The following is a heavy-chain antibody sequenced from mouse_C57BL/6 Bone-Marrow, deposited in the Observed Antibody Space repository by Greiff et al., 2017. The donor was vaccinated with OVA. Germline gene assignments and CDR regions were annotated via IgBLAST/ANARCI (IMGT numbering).Heavy chain of an antibody. D-gene: IGHD1-1*01. V-gene: IGHV14-3*01. CDR2: SDSANGNT. CDR1: GFNIKNTY. CDR3: ARSYYGNWYFDV. J-gene: IGHJ1*03. Sequence: VQPQQSVAELVRPGASVKLSCTASGFNIKNTYMHRVKQRPEQGPEWIGRSDSANGNTKYAPKFQGKATITADTTSNTAYRQISSLTSEDTAIYYCARSYYGNWYFDVWGTGTTVTVSS.